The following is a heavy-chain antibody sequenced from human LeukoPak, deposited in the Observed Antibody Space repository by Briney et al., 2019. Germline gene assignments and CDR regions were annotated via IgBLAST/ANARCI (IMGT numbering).Heavy chain of an antibody. D-gene: IGHD3-22*01. CDR2: ISSSSSTI. J-gene: IGHJ4*02. CDR1: GFTFSSYS. CDR3: ARSTMIVVAPFDY. Sequence: PGGSLRLSCAASGFTFSSYSMNWVRQAPGKGREGVSYISSSSSTIYYADSVKGRFTISRDNAKNSLYLQMNSLRAEDTAVYYCARSTMIVVAPFDYWGQGTLVTVSS. V-gene: IGHV3-48*04.